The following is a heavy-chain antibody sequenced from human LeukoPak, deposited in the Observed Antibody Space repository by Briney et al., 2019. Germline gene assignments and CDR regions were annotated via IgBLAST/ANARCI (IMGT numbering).Heavy chain of an antibody. D-gene: IGHD3-22*01. Sequence: GGSLRLSCAASGFTFSSYGMHWVRQAPGQGLEWVAVISYDGSNKYYADSVKGRFTISRDNSKNTLYLQMNSLRAEDTAVYYCAKVPDSSGYGGAFDIWGQGTMVTVSS. CDR3: AKVPDSSGYGGAFDI. V-gene: IGHV3-30*18. CDR2: ISYDGSNK. J-gene: IGHJ3*02. CDR1: GFTFSSYG.